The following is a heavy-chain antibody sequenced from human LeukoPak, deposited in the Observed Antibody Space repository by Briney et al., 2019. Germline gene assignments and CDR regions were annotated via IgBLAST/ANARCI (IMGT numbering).Heavy chain of an antibody. CDR2: IYHSGGT. Sequence: TSETLSLTCTVSGGSISSGGYYWSWIRQPPGKGLEWIGYIYHSGGTYYNPSLKSRVTISVDRSKNQFSLKLSSVTAADTAVYYCARENYYDFWSISHYYMDVWGKGTTVTVSS. CDR3: ARENYYDFWSISHYYMDV. CDR1: GGSISSGGYY. V-gene: IGHV4-30-2*01. D-gene: IGHD3-3*01. J-gene: IGHJ6*03.